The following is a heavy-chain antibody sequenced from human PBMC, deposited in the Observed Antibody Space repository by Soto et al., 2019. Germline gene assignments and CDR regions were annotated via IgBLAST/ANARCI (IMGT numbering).Heavy chain of an antibody. D-gene: IGHD5-12*01. CDR1: GGSISSYY. CDR2: IYYSGST. Sequence: PSETLSLTCTVSGGSISSYYWSWIRQPPGKGLEWIGYIYYSGSTNYNPSLKSRVTISVDTSKNQFSLKLSSVTAADTAVYYCARTEAVEMATIFFDYWGQGTLVTVS. J-gene: IGHJ4*02. CDR3: ARTEAVEMATIFFDY. V-gene: IGHV4-59*01.